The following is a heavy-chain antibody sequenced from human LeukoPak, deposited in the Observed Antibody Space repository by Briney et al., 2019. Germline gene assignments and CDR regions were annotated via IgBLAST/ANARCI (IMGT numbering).Heavy chain of an antibody. J-gene: IGHJ3*02. Sequence: ASVKVSCKASGYTFTSYDINWVRQATGQGLEWMGWMNPNSGNTGYAQKFQGRVTITRNTSISTAYMELSSLRSEDTAVYYCARARSNDFWSGLVLFAFDIWGQGTMVTVSS. CDR1: GYTFTSYD. V-gene: IGHV1-8*03. D-gene: IGHD3-3*01. CDR3: ARARSNDFWSGLVLFAFDI. CDR2: MNPNSGNT.